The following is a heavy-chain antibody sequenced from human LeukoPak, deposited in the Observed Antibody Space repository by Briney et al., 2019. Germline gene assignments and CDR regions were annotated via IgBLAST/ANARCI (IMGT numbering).Heavy chain of an antibody. CDR2: TYYRSKWHN. J-gene: IGHJ4*02. D-gene: IGHD4-11*01. Sequence: SQTLSLTCAVSGDIASSSSAVWNWIRQSPSRGLEWLGRTYYRSKWHNEYAESVKSRISITSDTSKHQFSLQLNSVTPEDTAEYFCAGTTDYSSFLAFWGQGTLVTVSS. CDR3: AGTTDYSSFLAF. V-gene: IGHV6-1*01. CDR1: GDIASSSSAV.